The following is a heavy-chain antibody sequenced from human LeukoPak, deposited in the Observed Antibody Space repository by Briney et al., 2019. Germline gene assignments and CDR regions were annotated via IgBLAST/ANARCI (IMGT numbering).Heavy chain of an antibody. CDR3: ARGLPNDDAFDI. V-gene: IGHV4-59*01. J-gene: IGHJ3*02. CDR1: GGSISSYY. CDR2: IYYSGST. D-gene: IGHD3-16*01. Sequence: NPSETLSLTCTVSGGSISSYYWSWLRQPPGKGLEWIGYIYYSGSTNYNPSLKSRVTISVDTSQNQFSLKLSSVTAADTAVYYGARGLPNDDAFDIWGQGTTVTVSS.